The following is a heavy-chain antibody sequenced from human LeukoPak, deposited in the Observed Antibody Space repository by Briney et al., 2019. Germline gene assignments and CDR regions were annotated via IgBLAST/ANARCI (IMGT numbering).Heavy chain of an antibody. CDR1: GGSISSSSYY. J-gene: IGHJ4*02. D-gene: IGHD5-18*01. V-gene: IGHV4-39*01. Sequence: SETLSLTCTVSGGSISSSSYYWGWIRQPPGKGLEWIGSIYYSGSTYYNPSLKSRVTISVDTSKNQFSLKLSSVTAADTAVYYCASSIPLWLSYFDYWGQGTLVTVSS. CDR3: ASSIPLWLSYFDY. CDR2: IYYSGST.